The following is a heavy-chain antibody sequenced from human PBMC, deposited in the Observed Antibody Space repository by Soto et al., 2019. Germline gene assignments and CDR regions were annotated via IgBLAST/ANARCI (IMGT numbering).Heavy chain of an antibody. CDR2: IWYDGSNK. J-gene: IGHJ4*02. Sequence: PGGSLRLSCAASGFPFSSYGMHWVRQAPGKGLDWVAVIWYDGSNKDYADSVKGRFTISRDNSKNTLYLQMNSLRADDTAVYYCASSNNWGQGTLVTVSS. CDR3: ASSNN. V-gene: IGHV3-33*01. CDR1: GFPFSSYG.